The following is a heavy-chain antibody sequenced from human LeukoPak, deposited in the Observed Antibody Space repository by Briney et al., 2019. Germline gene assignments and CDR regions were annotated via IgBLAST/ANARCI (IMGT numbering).Heavy chain of an antibody. CDR3: ARHRPGGGYAKSNY. CDR2: ISSSSSYI. CDR1: GFTFSSYS. Sequence: GGSLRLSCAASGFTFSSYSMNWVRQAPGKGLEWVSSISSSSSYIYYADSVKGRFTISRDNAKNSLYLQMNSLRAEDTAVYYCARHRPGGGYAKSNYWGQGTLVTVSS. D-gene: IGHD5-12*01. J-gene: IGHJ4*02. V-gene: IGHV3-21*01.